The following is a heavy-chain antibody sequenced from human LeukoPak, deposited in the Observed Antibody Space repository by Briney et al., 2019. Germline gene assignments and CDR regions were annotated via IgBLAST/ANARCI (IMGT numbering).Heavy chain of an antibody. J-gene: IGHJ4*02. Sequence: SGGSLRLSCAASGFTFSSYAMGWVRQAPGKGLEWVSAISGSGGSTYYADSVKGRFTISRDNAKNSLYLQMNSLRAEDTAVYYCARDSHLVVVTAQAPHYFDYWGQGTLVTVSS. CDR2: ISGSGGST. V-gene: IGHV3-23*01. D-gene: IGHD2-21*02. CDR1: GFTFSSYA. CDR3: ARDSHLVVVTAQAPHYFDY.